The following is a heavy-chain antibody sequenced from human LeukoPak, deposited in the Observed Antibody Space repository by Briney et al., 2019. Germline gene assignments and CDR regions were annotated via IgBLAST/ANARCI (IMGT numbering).Heavy chain of an antibody. V-gene: IGHV3-23*01. J-gene: IGHJ4*02. CDR3: AKDRHYYDSSGYAWLGY. Sequence: GGSLRHSCAASGFTFSSYAMSWVRQAPGKGLEWVSTISGSGGNTYYADSVKGRFTISGDNSKNTLYLQMNSLRAEDTAVYYCAKDRHYYDSSGYAWLGYWGQGTLVTVSS. CDR1: GFTFSSYA. CDR2: ISGSGGNT. D-gene: IGHD3-22*01.